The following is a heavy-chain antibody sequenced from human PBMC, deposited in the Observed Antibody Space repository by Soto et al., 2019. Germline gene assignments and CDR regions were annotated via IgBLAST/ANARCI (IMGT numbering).Heavy chain of an antibody. CDR1: GFTFSSYW. CDR2: IKQDGSEK. J-gene: IGHJ4*02. CDR3: ERDGNAAVLID. D-gene: IGHD2-8*01. V-gene: IGHV3-7*03. Sequence: PGGSLRLSCAASGFTFSSYWMSWVRQAPGKGLEWVANIKQDGSEKYYVDSVKGRFTISRDNAKNSLYLQMNSLRAEDTAVYYCERDGNAAVLIDWGQGTLVTVSS.